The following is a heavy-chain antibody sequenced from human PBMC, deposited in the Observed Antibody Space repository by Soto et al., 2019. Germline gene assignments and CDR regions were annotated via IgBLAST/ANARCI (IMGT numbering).Heavy chain of an antibody. Sequence: QVQLVQSGAEVKKPGSSAKVSCKASGGTFNTYAITWVRQAPGQGFEWMGGVIPLFNTPDYAQKFQGRLKITADESTSTVYLEVSGLSSEDTGVYFCALASKVGLLGYFYGMDVWGQGTTVTVSS. D-gene: IGHD1-26*01. CDR1: GGTFNTYA. CDR2: VIPLFNTP. CDR3: ALASKVGLLGYFYGMDV. V-gene: IGHV1-69*01. J-gene: IGHJ6*02.